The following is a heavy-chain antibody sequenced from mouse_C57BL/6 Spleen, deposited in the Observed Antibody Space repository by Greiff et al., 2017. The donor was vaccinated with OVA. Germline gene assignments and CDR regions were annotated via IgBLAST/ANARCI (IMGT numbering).Heavy chain of an antibody. CDR2: IGPGSGST. CDR1: GYTFTDYY. J-gene: IGHJ2*01. D-gene: IGHD2-4*01. CDR3: ARARWDYDYEETFFDY. Sequence: QVQLQQSGAELVKPGASVKISCKASGYTFTDYYINWVKQRPGQGLEWIGKIGPGSGSTYYNEKFKGKATLTADKSSSTAYMQLSSLTSEDSAVYFCARARWDYDYEETFFDYWGQGTTLTVSS. V-gene: IGHV1-77*01.